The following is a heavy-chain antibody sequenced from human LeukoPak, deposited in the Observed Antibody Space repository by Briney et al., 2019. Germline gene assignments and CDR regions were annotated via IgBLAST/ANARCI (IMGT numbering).Heavy chain of an antibody. V-gene: IGHV4-39*07. CDR3: ARQYTYAHWYFDL. CDR2: IYYSVST. CDR1: GGSISSSSYY. D-gene: IGHD5-18*01. Sequence: SETLSLTCTVSGGSISSSSYYWGWIRQPPGKGLEWIGSIYYSVSTNYNPSLKSRVIMSVDTSKSHLSLQLNSATVADTAVYYCARQYTYAHWYFDLWGRGTLVTVSS. J-gene: IGHJ2*01.